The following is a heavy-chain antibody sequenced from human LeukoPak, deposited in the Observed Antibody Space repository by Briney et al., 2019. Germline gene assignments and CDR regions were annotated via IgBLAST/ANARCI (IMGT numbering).Heavy chain of an antibody. Sequence: PSETLSLTCTVSGGSISSYYWSWIRQPPGKGLEWIGEINHSGSTNYNPSLKSRVTISVDTSKNQFSLKLSSVTAADTAVYYCARGRAYSSSWYEAWFDPWGQGTLVTVSS. CDR1: GGSISSYY. V-gene: IGHV4-34*01. J-gene: IGHJ5*02. CDR3: ARGRAYSSSWYEAWFDP. D-gene: IGHD6-13*01. CDR2: INHSGST.